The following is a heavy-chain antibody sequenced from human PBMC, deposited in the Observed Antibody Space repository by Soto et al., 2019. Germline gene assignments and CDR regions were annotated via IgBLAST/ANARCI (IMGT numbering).Heavy chain of an antibody. CDR1: GASISSSSYY. CDR3: ARLNAGTTYYYYGMDV. V-gene: IGHV4-39*01. J-gene: IGHJ6*02. CDR2: IYYSGST. Sequence: QLQLHESGPGLVKPSETLSLTCTVSGASISSSSYYWGWIRQPPGKGLEWIGSIYYSGSTYYNPSLRRRVPISVDTSKNQFSLKLSSVTAADTALYYCARLNAGTTYYYYGMDVWGQGTTVTVSS. D-gene: IGHD1-7*01.